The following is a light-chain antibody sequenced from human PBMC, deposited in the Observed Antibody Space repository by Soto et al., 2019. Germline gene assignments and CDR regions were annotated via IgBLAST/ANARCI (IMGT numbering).Light chain of an antibody. J-gene: IGLJ2*01. V-gene: IGLV2-14*01. CDR2: EVS. CDR3: SSYSSSTTLGV. Sequence: QSALSQPASVSGSPGQSITISCTGTSSDVGGYDHVSWYQQHPGEAPKLMIYEVSYRPSGVSNRFSGSKSGNTASLTISGLQAEDEADYYCSSYSSSTTLGVFGGGTKVTVL. CDR1: SSDVGGYDH.